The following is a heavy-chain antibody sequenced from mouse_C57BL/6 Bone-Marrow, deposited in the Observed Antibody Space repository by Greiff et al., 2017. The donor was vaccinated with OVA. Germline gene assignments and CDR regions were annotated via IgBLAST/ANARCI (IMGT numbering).Heavy chain of an antibody. D-gene: IGHD1-1*01. CDR2: IYPRRGNT. Sequence: QVQLQQSGAELARPGASVKLSCKASGYTFTSYGISWVKQRTGQGLEWIGEIYPRRGNTYYTEKFKGKATLTAAQSSSTAYMELRNLTSEDSAVYFCARWGYYGSSSFDYWGQGTTLTVSS. V-gene: IGHV1-81*01. CDR3: ARWGYYGSSSFDY. CDR1: GYTFTSYG. J-gene: IGHJ2*01.